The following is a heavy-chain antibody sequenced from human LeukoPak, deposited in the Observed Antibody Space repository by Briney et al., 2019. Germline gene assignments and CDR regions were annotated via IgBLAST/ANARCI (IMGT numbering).Heavy chain of an antibody. CDR3: AIDSHATGYDCWTIRPGYAFDS. D-gene: IGHD3/OR15-3a*01. CDR1: GFTFSSYS. Sequence: PAGYLRLYCAASGFTFSSYSMNRLRQAPGKGLEWVSSISSSSSYIYYEDSVKGRFTISRDNAKNSLYLQMNSLRADDTAMYYCAIDSHATGYDCWTIRPGYAFDSWGQGTMVTVSS. J-gene: IGHJ3*02. CDR2: ISSSSSYI. V-gene: IGHV3-21*01.